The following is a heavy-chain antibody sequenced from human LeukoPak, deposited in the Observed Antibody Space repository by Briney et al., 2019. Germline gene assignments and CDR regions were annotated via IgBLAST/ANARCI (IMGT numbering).Heavy chain of an antibody. CDR2: IYYSGST. J-gene: IGHJ5*02. Sequence: SETLSLTCTVSGGSISSYYWSWIRQPPGKGLEWIGYIYYSGSTNYNPSLKSRVTISVNTSKNQFSLKLSSVTAADTAVYYCARGVGGWFGESNWFDPWGQGTLVTVSS. V-gene: IGHV4-59*01. CDR3: ARGVGGWFGESNWFDP. CDR1: GGSISSYY. D-gene: IGHD3-10*01.